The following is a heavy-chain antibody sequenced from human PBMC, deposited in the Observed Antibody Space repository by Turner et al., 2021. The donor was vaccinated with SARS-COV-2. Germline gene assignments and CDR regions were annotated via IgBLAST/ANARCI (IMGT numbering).Heavy chain of an antibody. CDR2: ISYDGSEK. D-gene: IGHD6-13*01. V-gene: IGHV3-30*18. CDR3: AKDALPAAGKLNSYFDY. J-gene: IGHJ4*02. Sequence: QVQLVQSGGGVVQPGRSLRLSCAASGFTFISYGIHWFRQAPGKGLEWAAVISYDGSEKYYADSVKGRFTISRDNSKNTLYLQMSSLRPDDTAVYYCAKDALPAAGKLNSYFDYWGQGTLVTVSS. CDR1: GFTFISYG.